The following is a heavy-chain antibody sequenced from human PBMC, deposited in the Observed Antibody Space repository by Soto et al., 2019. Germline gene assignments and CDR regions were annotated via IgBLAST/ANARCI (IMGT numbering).Heavy chain of an antibody. J-gene: IGHJ4*02. Sequence: SETLSLTCTVSGGYISSYYWSWIRQPPGKGLEWIGYIYYSGSTNYNPSLKSRVTISVDTSKNQFSLKLSSVTAADTAVYYCARASTTVTTLDYWGQGTLVTVSS. CDR1: GGYISSYY. CDR3: ARASTTVTTLDY. CDR2: IYYSGST. D-gene: IGHD4-17*01. V-gene: IGHV4-59*01.